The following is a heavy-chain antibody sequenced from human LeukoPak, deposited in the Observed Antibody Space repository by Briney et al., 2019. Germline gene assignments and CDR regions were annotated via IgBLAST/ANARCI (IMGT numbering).Heavy chain of an antibody. D-gene: IGHD4-11*01. V-gene: IGHV4-61*02. Sequence: SQTLSLTCTVAGGSISSGSYCWSWIRQPAGKGLEWIGRIYTGGSTNYNPSLKSRVTISIDTSKNQFSLTLTSVTAADTAVYYCARETHDYPGWFDPWGQGTLVTVSS. J-gene: IGHJ5*02. CDR3: ARETHDYPGWFDP. CDR1: GGSISSGSYC. CDR2: IYTGGST.